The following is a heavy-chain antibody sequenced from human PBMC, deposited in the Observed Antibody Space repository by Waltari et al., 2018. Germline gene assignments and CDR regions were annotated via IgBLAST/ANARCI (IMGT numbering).Heavy chain of an antibody. CDR2: VDPEDGET. CDR1: GYTVTDYY. CDR3: ATDQLGEGDY. D-gene: IGHD1-1*01. J-gene: IGHJ4*02. V-gene: IGHV1-69-2*01. Sequence: EVQVVQSGAEVKKHGATVKISCKASGYTVTDYYMHWIQQAPGKGLEWMGRVDPEDGETIYAEKFQDRVTITADTSTDTAYMELSSLRSEDTAVYYCATDQLGEGDYWGQGTLVTVSS.